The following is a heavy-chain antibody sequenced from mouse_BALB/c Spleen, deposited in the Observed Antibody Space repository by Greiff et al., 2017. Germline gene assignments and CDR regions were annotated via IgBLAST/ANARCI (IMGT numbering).Heavy chain of an antibody. CDR1: GFTFSSFG. V-gene: IGHV5-17*02. Sequence: EVQLVESGGGLVQPGGSRKLSCAASGFTFSSFGMHWVRQAPEKGLEWVAYISSGSSTIYYADTVKGRFTISRDNPKNTLFLQMTSLRSEDTAMYYCASRRFAYWGQGTLVTVSA. CDR2: ISSGSSTI. CDR3: ASRRFAY. J-gene: IGHJ3*01.